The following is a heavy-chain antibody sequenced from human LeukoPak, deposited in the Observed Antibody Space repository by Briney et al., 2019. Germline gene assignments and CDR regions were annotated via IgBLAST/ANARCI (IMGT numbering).Heavy chain of an antibody. CDR2: ISGNGVGT. V-gene: IGHV3-23*01. CDR3: AKRGSTSYHFDS. CDR1: GFTFSSFA. Sequence: GGSLRLSCAASGFTFSSFAMKWVRQAPGKGLEWVSSISGNGVGTYYADSVKGRFTISRDNSKNSLNLQMNSLRVEDTAVYYCAKRGSTSYHFDSWGQGTLVTVSS. J-gene: IGHJ4*02. D-gene: IGHD2-2*01.